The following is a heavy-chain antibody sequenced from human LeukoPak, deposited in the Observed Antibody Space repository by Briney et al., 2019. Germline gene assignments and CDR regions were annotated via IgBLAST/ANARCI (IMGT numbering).Heavy chain of an antibody. Sequence: GRSLRLSCAASGFTFSSYGMHWVRQAPGKGLEWVAVIWYDGSNKYYADSVKGRFTISRDNSKNTLYLQMNSLRAEDTAVYYCARESLVVVPAAIYYYGMDVWGKGTTVTVPS. V-gene: IGHV3-33*01. D-gene: IGHD2-2*01. J-gene: IGHJ6*04. CDR2: IWYDGSNK. CDR3: ARESLVVVPAAIYYYGMDV. CDR1: GFTFSSYG.